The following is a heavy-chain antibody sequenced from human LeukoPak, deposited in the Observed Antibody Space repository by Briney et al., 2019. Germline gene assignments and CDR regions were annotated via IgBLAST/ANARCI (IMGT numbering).Heavy chain of an antibody. CDR1: GYTFTSYA. CDR2: INAGNGNT. D-gene: IGHD2-8*01. V-gene: IGHV1-3*01. Sequence: ASVKVSCKASGYTFTSYAMHWVRQAPGQRLEWMGWINAGNGNTKYSQKFQGRVTITRDTSASTAYMELSSLRSEYTAVYYCARGDCTNGVCPIYYYYGMDVCGQGTTVTVSS. J-gene: IGHJ6*02. CDR3: ARGDCTNGVCPIYYYYGMDV.